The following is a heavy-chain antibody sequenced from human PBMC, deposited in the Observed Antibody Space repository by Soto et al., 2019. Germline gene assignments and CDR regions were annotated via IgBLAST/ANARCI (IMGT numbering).Heavy chain of an antibody. CDR3: ARTYCSGGSCYFDY. Sequence: PSETLSLTCTVSGGSISSYYWSWIRQPPGKGLEWIGYIYYSGSTNYNPSLKSRVTISVDTSKNQFSLKLSSVTAADTVVYYCARTYCSGGSCYFDYWGQGTLVTVSS. J-gene: IGHJ4*02. CDR1: GGSISSYY. D-gene: IGHD2-15*01. CDR2: IYYSGST. V-gene: IGHV4-59*01.